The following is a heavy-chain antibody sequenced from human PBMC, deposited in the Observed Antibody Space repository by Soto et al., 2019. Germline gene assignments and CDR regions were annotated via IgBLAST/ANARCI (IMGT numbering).Heavy chain of an antibody. Sequence: QVQLVQSGAEEKKPGASVKVSCKASGYTFTSYAMHWVRQAPGQRLEWMGWINAGNGNTKYSQKFQGRVTITRDTSASSAYMELSSLRSEAAAVYSCVSNIVVVTALDYWGQGTLVTVSS. CDR2: INAGNGNT. V-gene: IGHV1-3*05. J-gene: IGHJ4*02. CDR1: GYTFTSYA. D-gene: IGHD2-21*02. CDR3: VSNIVVVTALDY.